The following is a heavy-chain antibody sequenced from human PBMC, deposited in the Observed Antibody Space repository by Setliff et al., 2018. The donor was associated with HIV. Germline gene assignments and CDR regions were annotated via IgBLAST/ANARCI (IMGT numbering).Heavy chain of an antibody. CDR3: ARIAWKQGAVGSFCAY. D-gene: IGHD3-10*01. CDR2: IYHSRIT. CDR1: AGSISSYY. J-gene: IGHJ4*02. V-gene: IGHV4-59*01. Sequence: NPSETLSLTCAVSAGSISSYYWSWIRPSPEKGLEWVGSIYHSRITSYNPSLKSRVTTSMDMSKNLFSLNLASVTAADSAVYYCARIAWKQGAVGSFCAYWGQGGLVTSPQ.